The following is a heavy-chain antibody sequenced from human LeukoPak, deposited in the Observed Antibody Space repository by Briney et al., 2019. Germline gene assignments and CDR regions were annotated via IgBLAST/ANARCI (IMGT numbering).Heavy chain of an antibody. Sequence: GESLKISCKGSGYSFTSYWIGWVRQMPGKGLEWMGIIYPGDSATRYSPSFQGQVPISADKSISTAYLQWSSLKASDTAMYYCARVGFIARRTLLTPNHFDYWGQGTLVTVSS. J-gene: IGHJ4*02. CDR3: ARVGFIARRTLLTPNHFDY. D-gene: IGHD1-14*01. CDR2: IYPGDSAT. V-gene: IGHV5-51*01. CDR1: GYSFTSYW.